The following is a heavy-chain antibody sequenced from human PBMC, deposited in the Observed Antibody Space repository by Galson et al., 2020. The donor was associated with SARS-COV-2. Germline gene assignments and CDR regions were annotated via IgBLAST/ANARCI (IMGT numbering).Heavy chain of an antibody. CDR2: IWYDGSNK. J-gene: IGHJ6*02. V-gene: IGHV3-33*06. CDR1: GFTFSSYG. D-gene: IGHD5-18*01. Sequence: GGSLRLSCAASGFTFSSYGMHWVRQAPGKGLEWVAVIWYDGSNKYYADSVQGRFTISRDNSKNTLYLQMNSLRAEDTAVYYCAKDGGYSYGSDYYYYGMDVWGQGTTVTVSS. CDR3: AKDGGYSYGSDYYYYGMDV.